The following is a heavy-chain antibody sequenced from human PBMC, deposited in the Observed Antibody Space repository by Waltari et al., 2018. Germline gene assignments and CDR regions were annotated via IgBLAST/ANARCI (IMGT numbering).Heavy chain of an antibody. CDR2: IIPIFGTA. CDR1: GGPFSSYS. CDR3: ARDGESSTEFGY. D-gene: IGHD3-16*01. Sequence: QVQLVQSGAEVKTPGSAVEVSCRACGGPFSSYSTSWVRQAPGQGLEWMGGIIPIFGTANYAQKFQGRVTITTDESTRTAYMELSSLGSEDTAVYYCARDGESSTEFGYWGEGTLVTVSS. V-gene: IGHV1-69*05. J-gene: IGHJ4*02.